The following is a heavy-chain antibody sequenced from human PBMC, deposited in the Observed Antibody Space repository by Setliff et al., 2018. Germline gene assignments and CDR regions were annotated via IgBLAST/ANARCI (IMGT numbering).Heavy chain of an antibody. V-gene: IGHV1-18*01. D-gene: IGHD1-26*01. Sequence: ASVKVSCKASGYTFTSYGFSWVRQAPGQGLEWMGRISVYNGNTNYGQKYQGRVAMTTDTSTNTVYMELRSLRSDDTAVYFCVREYSGGGLTWGQGTMVTGSS. J-gene: IGHJ3*01. CDR2: ISVYNGNT. CDR3: VREYSGGGLT. CDR1: GYTFTSYG.